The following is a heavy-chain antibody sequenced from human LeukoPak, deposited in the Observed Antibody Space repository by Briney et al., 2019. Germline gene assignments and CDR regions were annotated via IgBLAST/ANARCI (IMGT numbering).Heavy chain of an antibody. CDR3: ARQYYYGSGSYYYSP. J-gene: IGHJ5*02. CDR2: IYPGDSDT. Sequence: GESLKISRKGSGYSFISYWIGWVRQMPGKGLEWMGIIYPGDSDTRYSPSFQGQVTISADKSISTAYLQWSSLKASDTAMYYCARQYYYGSGSYYYSPWGQGTLVTVSS. V-gene: IGHV5-51*01. D-gene: IGHD3-10*01. CDR1: GYSFISYW.